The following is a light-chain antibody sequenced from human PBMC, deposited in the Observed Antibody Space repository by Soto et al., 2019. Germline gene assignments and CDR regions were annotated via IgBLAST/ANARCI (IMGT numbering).Light chain of an antibody. Sequence: QSVLAQPRSVSGSPGQSVTISCTGTSSDVGGYNYVSWYQQHPGKAPKLMIFDVNRRPSGVPDRFSGSKSGNTASLTISGLQADDEADSYCCSNAGTKTFFGSGTKVTVL. V-gene: IGLV2-11*01. CDR2: DVN. CDR1: SSDVGGYNY. J-gene: IGLJ1*01. CDR3: CSNAGTKTF.